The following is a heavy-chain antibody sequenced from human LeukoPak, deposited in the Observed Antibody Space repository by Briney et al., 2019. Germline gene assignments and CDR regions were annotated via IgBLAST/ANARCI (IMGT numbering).Heavy chain of an antibody. V-gene: IGHV3-11*01. Sequence: PGGSLRLSCAASGFTFSDYYMFWIRQAPGKGLEWISYISNSGSTMYYADSVKGRFTISRDNGKNSLYLQMNSPRAEDTAVYYCARDALGSYDYWGQGTLVTVSS. CDR1: GFTFSDYY. J-gene: IGHJ4*02. CDR3: ARDALGSYDY. D-gene: IGHD3-10*01. CDR2: ISNSGSTM.